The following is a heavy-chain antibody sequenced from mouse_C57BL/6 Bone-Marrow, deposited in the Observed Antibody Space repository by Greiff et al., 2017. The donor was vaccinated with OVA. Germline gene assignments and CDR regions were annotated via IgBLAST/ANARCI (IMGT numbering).Heavy chain of an antibody. V-gene: IGHV8-8*01. J-gene: IGHJ3*01. Sequence: QVTLKVSGPGILQPSQTLSLTCSFSGFSLSTFGMGVGWIRQPSGKGLEWLARIWWDDDKYYNPALKRRLTISRDTSKNHVFLKIANVDTADTATYYCARKEDASPWFAYWGQGTLVTVSA. CDR2: IWWDDDK. CDR1: GFSLSTFGMG. CDR3: ARKEDASPWFAY.